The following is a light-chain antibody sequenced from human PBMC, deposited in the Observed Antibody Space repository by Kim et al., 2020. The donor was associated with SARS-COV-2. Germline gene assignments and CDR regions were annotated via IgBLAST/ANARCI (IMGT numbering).Light chain of an antibody. CDR2: HNT. V-gene: IGLV1-40*01. Sequence: ITITCTWNSSNIGTHYHVHWYQPLPGTAPRLLIFHNTRRPSGVPERFTGSKSGSSASLVITGLQTDDEAAYFCQSYDSNLSVWVFGGGTQLTVL. J-gene: IGLJ3*02. CDR3: QSYDSNLSVWV. CDR1: SSNIGTHYH.